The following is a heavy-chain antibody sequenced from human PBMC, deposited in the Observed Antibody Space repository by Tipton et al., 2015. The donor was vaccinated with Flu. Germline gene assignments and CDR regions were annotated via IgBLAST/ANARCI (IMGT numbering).Heavy chain of an antibody. CDR2: IYYSGST. D-gene: IGHD2-8*01. Sequence: LRLSCTVSGGSIGSGGDYWTWIRQRPGKGLEWIGSIYYSGSTYYKPSLESRLSISVDTSKNQFSLKLISMTAADTAVYYCVRHPYCTNGVCPPGYWYFDLWGRGTLVTVSS. CDR1: GGSIGSGGDY. CDR3: VRHPYCTNGVCPPGYWYFDL. J-gene: IGHJ2*01. V-gene: IGHV4-31*02.